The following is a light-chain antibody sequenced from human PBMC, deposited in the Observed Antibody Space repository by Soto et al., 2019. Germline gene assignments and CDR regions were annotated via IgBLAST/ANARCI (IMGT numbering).Light chain of an antibody. Sequence: QSVLTQPPSVSAAPGQKVTISCSGSTSNIGRNFVSWYQQLPGTAPTLLISDNNRRPSGIPDRFSVSKSGSSATLGITGLQTGGEADYYCGTWDSRLSVYVFGTGTKVTVL. J-gene: IGLJ1*01. CDR3: GTWDSRLSVYV. CDR1: TSNIGRNF. CDR2: DNN. V-gene: IGLV1-51*01.